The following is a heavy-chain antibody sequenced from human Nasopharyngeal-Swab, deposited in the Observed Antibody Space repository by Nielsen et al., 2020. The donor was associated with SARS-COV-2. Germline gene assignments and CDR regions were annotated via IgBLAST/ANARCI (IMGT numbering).Heavy chain of an antibody. V-gene: IGHV4-4*08. D-gene: IGHD4-23*01. CDR3: ATDLDHFGGENRFDS. CDR2: ISATGTT. J-gene: IGHJ4*02. CDR1: GDSMSRFC. Sequence: SETLSLTCIVSGDSMSRFCWSWIRQAPGKGLEWVGYISATGTTTYNPSLKSRATIFIDSSRRQFSLRLSSVTAADTAVYYCATDLDHFGGENRFDSWGQGTLVTVSS.